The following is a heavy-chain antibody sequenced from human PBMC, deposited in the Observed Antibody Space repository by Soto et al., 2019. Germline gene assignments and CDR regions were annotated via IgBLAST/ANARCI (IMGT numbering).Heavy chain of an antibody. V-gene: IGHV4-30-2*01. Sequence: SGSLALTCAVSGGSISIGVYAWSWIRQPPGKGLEWIGYIYHSGSTYYNPSLKSRVTISVDRSKNQFSLKLSSVTAADTAVYYCARGRGVHDFYYYYGMAVWGHGTTVPVSS. D-gene: IGHD3-10*01. CDR2: IYHSGST. CDR3: ARGRGVHDFYYYYGMAV. CDR1: GGSISIGVYA. J-gene: IGHJ6*02.